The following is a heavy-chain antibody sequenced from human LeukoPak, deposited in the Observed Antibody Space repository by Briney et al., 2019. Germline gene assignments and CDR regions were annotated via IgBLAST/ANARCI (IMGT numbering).Heavy chain of an antibody. CDR2: INSNGRAT. V-gene: IGHV3-64*04. J-gene: IGHJ4*02. CDR1: GFTFSAYA. Sequence: GGSLRLSCSASGFTFSAYAMHWVRQAPGKGLEYVSAINSNGRATYYADSVKGRFTISRDNSKNTLYLQMNSLRTEDTAVYYCARVSSARGTAMVFDYWGQGTLVTVSS. CDR3: ARVSSARGTAMVFDY. D-gene: IGHD5-18*01.